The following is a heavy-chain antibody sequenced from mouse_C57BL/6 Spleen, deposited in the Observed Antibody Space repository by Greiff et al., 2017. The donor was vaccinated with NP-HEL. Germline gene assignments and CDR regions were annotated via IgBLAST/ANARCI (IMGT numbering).Heavy chain of an antibody. J-gene: IGHJ4*01. CDR1: GFTFTDYY. CDR3: ARSPYYGSSGYAMDY. CDR2: IRNKANGYTT. D-gene: IGHD1-1*01. Sequence: EVQLVESGGGLVQPGGSLSLSCAASGFTFTDYYMSWVRQPPGKALEWLGFIRNKANGYTTEYSASVKGRFTISRDNSQSILYLQRNALRAEDSATYYCARSPYYGSSGYAMDYWGQGTSVTVSS. V-gene: IGHV7-3*01.